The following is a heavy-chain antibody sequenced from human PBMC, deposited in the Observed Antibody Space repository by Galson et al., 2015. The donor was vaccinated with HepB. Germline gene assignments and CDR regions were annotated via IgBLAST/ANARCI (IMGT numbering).Heavy chain of an antibody. CDR2: ISSSSSTI. CDR1: GFTFSSYS. CDR3: AREGDGWLPSYYFDY. D-gene: IGHD5-18*01. J-gene: IGHJ4*02. V-gene: IGHV3-48*04. Sequence: SLRLSCAASGFTFSSYSMNWVRQAPGKGLEWVSYISSSSSTIYYADSVKGRFTISRDNAKNSLYLQMNSLRAEDTAVYYCAREGDGWLPSYYFDYWGQGTLVTVSS.